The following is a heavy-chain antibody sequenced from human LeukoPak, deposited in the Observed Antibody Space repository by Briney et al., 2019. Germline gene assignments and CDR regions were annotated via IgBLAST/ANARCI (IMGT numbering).Heavy chain of an antibody. D-gene: IGHD3-22*01. CDR1: GGSISSSSHY. CDR2: IYYSGST. Sequence: SETLSLTCTVSGGSISSSSHYWGWIRQPPGKGLEWIGSIYYSGSTYYNPSLKSRVTISVDTSKNQLSLKLSSVTAADTAVYYCARTTHSSGFLSDYNQDYWGQGTLVTVSS. CDR3: ARTTHSSGFLSDYNQDY. V-gene: IGHV4-39*01. J-gene: IGHJ4*02.